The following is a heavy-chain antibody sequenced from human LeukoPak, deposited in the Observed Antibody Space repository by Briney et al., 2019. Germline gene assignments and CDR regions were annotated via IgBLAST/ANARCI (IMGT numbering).Heavy chain of an antibody. CDR3: ARLAGYDFDYYYMDV. V-gene: IGHV5-51*01. Sequence: GESLKISCKGSGYSFTSYWIGWVRQMPGKGLEWMGIIYPGDSDTRYSPSFQGQVTISADKSISTAYLQWSSLKASDTAMYYCARLAGYDFDYYYMDVWGKGTTVTVSS. J-gene: IGHJ6*03. CDR2: IYPGDSDT. CDR1: GYSFTSYW. D-gene: IGHD3-3*01.